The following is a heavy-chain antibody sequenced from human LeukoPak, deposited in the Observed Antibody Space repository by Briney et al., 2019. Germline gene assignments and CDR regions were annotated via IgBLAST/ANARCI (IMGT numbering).Heavy chain of an antibody. CDR1: GFTFSSYS. Sequence: GGSLRLSCAASGFTFSSYSMNWVRQAPGKGLEWVSYISSSGSTIYYADSVKGRFTISRDNAKNSLYLQMNSLRAEDTAVYYCAREWLRPSDAFDIWGQGTMVTVSS. D-gene: IGHD5-12*01. V-gene: IGHV3-48*04. CDR3: AREWLRPSDAFDI. J-gene: IGHJ3*02. CDR2: ISSSGSTI.